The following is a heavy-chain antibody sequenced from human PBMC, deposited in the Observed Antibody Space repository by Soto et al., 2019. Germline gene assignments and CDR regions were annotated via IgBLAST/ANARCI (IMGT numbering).Heavy chain of an antibody. V-gene: IGHV1-2*02. CDR1: GYTFIDYY. D-gene: IGHD6-19*01. CDR3: ARPRGYIRGWYYFDL. J-gene: IGHJ4*02. Sequence: QVQLVQSGAEVKKPGASVKVSCEASGYTFIDYYMHWVRQAPGQGFEWMGRISPKSGGTNHAQKFQGRVTMTRDTSLETACMELSGLMSEDTAVYCCARPRGYIRGWYYFDLWGQGTLVTVSS. CDR2: ISPKSGGT.